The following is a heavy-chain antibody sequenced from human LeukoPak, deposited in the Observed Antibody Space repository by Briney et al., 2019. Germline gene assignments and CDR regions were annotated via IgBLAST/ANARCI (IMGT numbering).Heavy chain of an antibody. D-gene: IGHD2-2*01. CDR1: GGSISSSNW. Sequence: MASETLSLTCAVSGGSISSSNWWSWVRQPPGKGLEWIGEIYHSASTNYNPSLKSRVTISVDKSKNQFSLKLSSVTAADTAAYYCARDVRYCSSTSCYSLFNYWGQGTLVTVSS. V-gene: IGHV4-4*02. J-gene: IGHJ4*02. CDR2: IYHSAST. CDR3: ARDVRYCSSTSCYSLFNY.